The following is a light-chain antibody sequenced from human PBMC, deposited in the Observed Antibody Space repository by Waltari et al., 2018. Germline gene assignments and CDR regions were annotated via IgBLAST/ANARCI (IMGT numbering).Light chain of an antibody. CDR3: QQYGSSQWT. CDR1: QRVSSSY. J-gene: IGKJ1*01. V-gene: IGKV3-20*01. Sequence: EIVLTQSPGTLSLSPGERATLSCRASQRVSSSYLAWYQQKPGQAPRPLIYGASSRAHGIPDMFSGSGSGTDCSLTISRLEPEAFAVYYCQQYGSSQWTFGQGTKVELQ. CDR2: GAS.